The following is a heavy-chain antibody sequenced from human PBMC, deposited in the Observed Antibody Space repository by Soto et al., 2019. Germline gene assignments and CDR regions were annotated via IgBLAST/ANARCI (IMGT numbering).Heavy chain of an antibody. D-gene: IGHD1-1*01. CDR3: ARDAVNWNDGMDDYFYGMDV. CDR1: GYTFPSYG. Sequence: QVQLVQSGAEVKKPGASVKVSCKPSGYTFPSYGISWVRQAPGQGLEWLGWINVHNGNTKYAQRFQDRVTMTRDTSTSIAYMELRSLTSDDTAVYYCARDAVNWNDGMDDYFYGMDVWGQGTTVTVSS. V-gene: IGHV1-18*01. J-gene: IGHJ6*02. CDR2: INVHNGNT.